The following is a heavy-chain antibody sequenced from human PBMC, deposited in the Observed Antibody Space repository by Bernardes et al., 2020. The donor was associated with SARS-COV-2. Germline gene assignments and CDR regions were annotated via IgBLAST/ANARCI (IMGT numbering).Heavy chain of an antibody. CDR1: GINFNSLC. Sequence: GGSLRLSCAVSGINFNSLCMHWVRQVPGKGLEWVSRIGGDGSGTTYADSVWGRFTISRDNANNALFLQMNSLRVEDTAVYYCAGTSVTCCDYWGQGILVTVSS. V-gene: IGHV3-74*01. D-gene: IGHD2-2*01. CDR3: AGTSVTCCDY. J-gene: IGHJ4*02. CDR2: IGGDGSGT.